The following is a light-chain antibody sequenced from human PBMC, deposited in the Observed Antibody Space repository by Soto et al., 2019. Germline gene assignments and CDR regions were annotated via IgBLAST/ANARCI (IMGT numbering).Light chain of an antibody. V-gene: IGLV2-14*01. CDR3: SSYTSDWGV. CDR1: SSDVGGYDF. CDR2: EVR. Sequence: QSALTQPASVSGSPGQSITISCTGTSSDVGGYDFVSWYQHHPGKAPKLIIYEVRTRPSGVSDRFSGSKSGNTASLTISGLQAEDEADYYCSSYTSDWGVFGTGTKLTAL. J-gene: IGLJ1*01.